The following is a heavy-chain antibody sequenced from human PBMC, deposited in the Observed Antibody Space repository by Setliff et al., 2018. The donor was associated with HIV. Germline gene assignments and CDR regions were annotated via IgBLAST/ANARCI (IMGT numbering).Heavy chain of an antibody. CDR2: VYASAYS. V-gene: IGHV4-4*07. D-gene: IGHD3-10*01. CDR1: GDSIGDYY. Sequence: PSETPSLTCTVSGDSIGDYYWNWIRQPAGKGLEWIGRVYASAYSNYNPSLKSRVTMSVDTSQNQFSLKLRSGNAADTAVYYCARDWVTRSNYYGSGSPWYFDFWGRGILVTVSS. J-gene: IGHJ2*01. CDR3: ARDWVTRSNYYGSGSPWYFDF.